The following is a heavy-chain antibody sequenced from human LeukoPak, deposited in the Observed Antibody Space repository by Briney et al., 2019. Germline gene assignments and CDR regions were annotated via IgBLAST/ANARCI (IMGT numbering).Heavy chain of an antibody. Sequence: GGSLRLSCAASGLTFTNYWMSWVRQAPGKGLEWVASIQQDGSEKQYVDSVKGRFTISRDNAKNSLYLQMNSLRAEDTAVYYCARDQFGAPWGNYYYGMDVWGQGTTVTVSS. CDR1: GLTFTNYW. D-gene: IGHD3-10*01. CDR2: IQQDGSEK. V-gene: IGHV3-7*01. J-gene: IGHJ6*02. CDR3: ARDQFGAPWGNYYYGMDV.